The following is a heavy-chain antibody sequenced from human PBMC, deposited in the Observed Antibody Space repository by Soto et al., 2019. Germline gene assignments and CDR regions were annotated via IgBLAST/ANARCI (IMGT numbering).Heavy chain of an antibody. Sequence: QITLKESGPTLVKPTQTLTLTCTFSGFSLSTSGVGVGWIRQPPGKALEWLALIYWDDAKHYSPSLKSRLTITKDTSKNQVVLTMTTMDPVDTATYYCAHKGGGDRILDYWGQGTLVTVSS. J-gene: IGHJ4*02. D-gene: IGHD3-16*01. V-gene: IGHV2-5*02. CDR2: IYWDDAK. CDR3: AHKGGGDRILDY. CDR1: GFSLSTSGVG.